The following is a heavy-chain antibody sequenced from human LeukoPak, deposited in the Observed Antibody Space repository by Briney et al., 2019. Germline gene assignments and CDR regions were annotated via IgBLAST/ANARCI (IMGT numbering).Heavy chain of an antibody. CDR1: GGSISSSSYY. CDR2: IYFSGST. CDR3: ASGRYWFDP. V-gene: IGHV4-39*01. J-gene: IGHJ5*02. D-gene: IGHD3-3*01. Sequence: SETLSLTCTVSGGSISSSSYYWGWIRQPPGKGLEWIGSIYFSGSTYYNPSLKSRVTMSVDTSKNQFSLKLSSVTAADTAVYFCASGRYWFDPWGQGTLSPSPQ.